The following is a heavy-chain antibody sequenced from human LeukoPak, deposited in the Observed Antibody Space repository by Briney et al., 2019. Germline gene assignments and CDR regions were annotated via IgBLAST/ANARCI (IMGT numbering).Heavy chain of an antibody. D-gene: IGHD6-19*01. Sequence: PGASLRLSCAASGFTFSNYAMSWVRQAPGKGLEWVSAITGSGGNTYYADSVKGRFTISRDNAKNSLYLQMNSLRAEDTAVYYCARVYSSGWSRDFDYWGQGTLVTVSS. CDR2: ITGSGGNT. CDR3: ARVYSSGWSRDFDY. V-gene: IGHV3-23*01. J-gene: IGHJ4*02. CDR1: GFTFSNYA.